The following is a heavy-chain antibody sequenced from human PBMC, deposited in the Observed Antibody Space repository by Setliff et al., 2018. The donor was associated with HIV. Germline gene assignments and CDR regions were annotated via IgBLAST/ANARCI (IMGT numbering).Heavy chain of an antibody. D-gene: IGHD3-9*01. CDR1: GLHVSRNY. J-gene: IGHJ6*03. V-gene: IGHV3-66*01. Sequence: GGSLRLSCAASGLHVSRNYMNWVRQAPGRGLEWVSMIYRGDSPYYADSVKGRFTISRDNAKNSLYLQMNSLRAEDTAVYYCARRFLTVHMDVWGKGTTVTVSS. CDR3: ARRFLTVHMDV. CDR2: IYRGDSP.